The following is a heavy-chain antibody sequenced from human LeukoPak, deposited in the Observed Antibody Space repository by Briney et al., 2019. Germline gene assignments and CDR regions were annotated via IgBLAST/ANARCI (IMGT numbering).Heavy chain of an antibody. J-gene: IGHJ6*02. CDR1: GFTFSSYG. CDR3: AKDTSAGVVVAAPIHYYYYGMDV. D-gene: IGHD2-15*01. V-gene: IGHV3-30*18. Sequence: GRSLRLSCAASGFTFSSYGMHWVRQAPGKGLEWVAVISYDGSNKYYADSVKGRFTISRDNSKNTLYLQMNSLRAEDTAVYYCAKDTSAGVVVAAPIHYYYYGMDVWGQGTTVTVSS. CDR2: ISYDGSNK.